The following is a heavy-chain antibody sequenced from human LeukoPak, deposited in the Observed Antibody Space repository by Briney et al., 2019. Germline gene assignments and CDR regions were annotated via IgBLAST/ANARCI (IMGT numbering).Heavy chain of an antibody. J-gene: IGHJ4*02. CDR3: AKKGYYDGSGYYMYYFDH. V-gene: IGHV3-23*01. Sequence: AGGSLRLSCAASGFTFSSYAMSWVRQAPGKGLEWVSAISGSGSSTYYADSVKGRFTISRDNSKNTLYLQMNSLRAEDTAVYYCAKKGYYDGSGYYMYYFDHWGQGTLVTVSS. D-gene: IGHD3-22*01. CDR2: ISGSGSST. CDR1: GFTFSSYA.